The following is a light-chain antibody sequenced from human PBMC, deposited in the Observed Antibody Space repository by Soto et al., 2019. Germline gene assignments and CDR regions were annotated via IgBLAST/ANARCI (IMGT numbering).Light chain of an antibody. CDR3: CSYAGNSLWV. CDR2: DVS. V-gene: IGLV2-11*01. J-gene: IGLJ3*02. Sequence: QSALTQPRSVSGSPGQSVTISCTGSSSDVGGSNFVSWYQQHPVKAPKLVIYDVSKRPSGVPDRFSGSKSGNTASLTISGLQAEDEADYYCCSYAGNSLWVFGGGTKPTVL. CDR1: SSDVGGSNF.